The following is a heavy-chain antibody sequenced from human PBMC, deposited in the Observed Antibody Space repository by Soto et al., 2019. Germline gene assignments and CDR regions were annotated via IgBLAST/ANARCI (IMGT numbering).Heavy chain of an antibody. D-gene: IGHD3-22*01. Sequence: PGGSLRLSCAASGFTFSSYAMHWVRQAPGKGLEWVAVISYDGSNKYYADSVKGRFTISRDNSKNTLYLQMNSLRAEDTAVYYCARDQYYDSSGSSDYWGQGTLVTVSS. J-gene: IGHJ4*02. V-gene: IGHV3-30-3*01. CDR3: ARDQYYDSSGSSDY. CDR2: ISYDGSNK. CDR1: GFTFSSYA.